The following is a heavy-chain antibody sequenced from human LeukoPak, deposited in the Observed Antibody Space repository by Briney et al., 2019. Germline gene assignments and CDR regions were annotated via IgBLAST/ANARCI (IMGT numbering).Heavy chain of an antibody. CDR2: MNPNSGNT. Sequence: ASVKVSCKASGYSFTKYDFNWVRQATGQGLEWMGWMNPNSGNTGYAQKFQGRVTITADKSTSTAYMELSSLRSEDTAVYYCARGPISHYYGSGSYPTWGQGTLVTVSS. D-gene: IGHD3-10*01. CDR3: ARGPISHYYGSGSYPT. V-gene: IGHV1-8*03. CDR1: GYSFTKYD. J-gene: IGHJ5*02.